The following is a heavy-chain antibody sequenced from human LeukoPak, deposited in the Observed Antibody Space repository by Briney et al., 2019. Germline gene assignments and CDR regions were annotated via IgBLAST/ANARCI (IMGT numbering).Heavy chain of an antibody. Sequence: SETLSLTCAVYGGSFSGYYWSWIRQPPGKGLEWIGEINHSGSTNYNPSLKSRVTISVDTSKNQFSLKLSSVTAADTAVYYCARLPRFDYYYYMDVWDKGTTVTVSS. CDR2: INHSGST. V-gene: IGHV4-34*01. CDR3: ARLPRFDYYYYMDV. J-gene: IGHJ6*03. D-gene: IGHD3-3*01. CDR1: GGSFSGYY.